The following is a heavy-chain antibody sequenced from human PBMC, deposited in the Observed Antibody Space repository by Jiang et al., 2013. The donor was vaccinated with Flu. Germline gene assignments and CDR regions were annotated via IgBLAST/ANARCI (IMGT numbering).Heavy chain of an antibody. CDR1: GFSLSTSGVG. Sequence: TLTLTCTFSGFSLSTSGVGVGWIRQPPGKALEWLALIYWNDDKRYSPSLKSRLTITKDTSKNQVVLTMTNMDPVDTATYYCAHSVLNIFCSGGSCWGYYFDYWGQGTLVTVSS. CDR3: AHSVLNIFCSGGSCWGYYFDY. J-gene: IGHJ4*02. CDR2: IYWNDDK. D-gene: IGHD2-15*01. V-gene: IGHV2-5*01.